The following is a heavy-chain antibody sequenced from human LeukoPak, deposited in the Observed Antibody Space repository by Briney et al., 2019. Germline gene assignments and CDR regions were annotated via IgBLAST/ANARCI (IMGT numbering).Heavy chain of an antibody. CDR2: ISGSGGST. J-gene: IGHJ5*02. CDR1: GFTFSSYA. D-gene: IGHD3-3*01. CDR3: AKDPSGRVFGVVIIPTNWLDP. V-gene: IGHV3-23*01. Sequence: PGGSLRLSCAASGFTFSSYAMSWVRQAPGKGLEWVSAISGSGGSTYYADSVKGRFTISRDNSKNTLYLQMNSLRAENTAVYYCAKDPSGRVFGVVIIPTNWLDPWGQGTLVTVSS.